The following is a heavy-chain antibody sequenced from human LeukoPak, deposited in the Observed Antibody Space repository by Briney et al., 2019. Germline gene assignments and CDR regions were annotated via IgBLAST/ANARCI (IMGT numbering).Heavy chain of an antibody. CDR2: ISSSGSTI. V-gene: IGHV3-48*03. D-gene: IGHD6-19*01. J-gene: IGHJ4*02. Sequence: GGSLRLSCAASGFTFSSYEMKWVRQAPGKGLEWVSYISSSGSTIYYADSVKGRFTISRDNVKSSLYLQMNSLRAEDTAVYYCARVGSSGWTPLSDHWGQGTLVAVSS. CDR3: ARVGSSGWTPLSDH. CDR1: GFTFSSYE.